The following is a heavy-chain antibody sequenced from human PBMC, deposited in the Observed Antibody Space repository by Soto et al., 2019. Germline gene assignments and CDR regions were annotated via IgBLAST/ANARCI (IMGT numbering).Heavy chain of an antibody. J-gene: IGHJ5*02. CDR1: GGSISSSSYY. Sequence: SETLSLTCTVSGGSISSSSYYWGWIRQPPGKGLEWIGSIYYSGSTYYNPSLKSRVTISVDTSKNQFSLKLSSVTAADTAVYYCARHVGDFWSGYYSPPGWFDPWGQGTLVTVSS. V-gene: IGHV4-39*01. CDR3: ARHVGDFWSGYYSPPGWFDP. CDR2: IYYSGST. D-gene: IGHD3-3*01.